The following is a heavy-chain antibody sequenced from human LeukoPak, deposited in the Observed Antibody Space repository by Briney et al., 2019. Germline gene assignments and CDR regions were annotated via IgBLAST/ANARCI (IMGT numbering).Heavy chain of an antibody. CDR1: GFXSSTYW. CDR3: ARELYYYDSSGSPKYYLDY. Sequence: GGSLRLSCAASGFXSSTYWISWVRQAPGKGLEWVANIKADGSEKYYVDSVKGRFTISRDNAKNSLYLQMNSLRAEDTAVYYCARELYYYDSSGSPKYYLDYWGQGTLVTVSS. CDR2: IKADGSEK. V-gene: IGHV3-7*05. J-gene: IGHJ4*02. D-gene: IGHD3-22*01.